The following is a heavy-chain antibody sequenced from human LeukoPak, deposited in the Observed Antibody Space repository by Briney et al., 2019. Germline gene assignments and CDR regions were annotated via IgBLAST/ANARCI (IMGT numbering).Heavy chain of an antibody. CDR2: IWYDGSNK. V-gene: IGHV3-33*01. Sequence: GGSLRLSCAASGFTFSSYGMHWVRQAPGKGLEWVAVIWYDGSNKYYADSVKGRFTISRDNSKNTLYLQMNSLRAEDTAVYYCARDSPYDYVWGSYRYFDYWGQGTLVTVSS. CDR3: ARDSPYDYVWGSYRYFDY. J-gene: IGHJ4*02. D-gene: IGHD3-16*02. CDR1: GFTFSSYG.